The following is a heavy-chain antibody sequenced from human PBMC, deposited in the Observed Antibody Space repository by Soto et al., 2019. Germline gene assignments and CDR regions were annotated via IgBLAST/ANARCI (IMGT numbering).Heavy chain of an antibody. V-gene: IGHV4-4*07. Sequence: QVQLQESGPGVVKPSETLSLTCTVSGGSISIYYWCCIRQPAGKGLEWIGRIYTSRSTNYNPALQSRVTMSVDTSKNQSSLKLSSVTAADAAVYYCARSKNGIFDYWGQGTLVTVSS. CDR3: ARSKNGIFDY. D-gene: IGHD1-20*01. CDR1: GGSISIYY. J-gene: IGHJ4*02. CDR2: IYTSRST.